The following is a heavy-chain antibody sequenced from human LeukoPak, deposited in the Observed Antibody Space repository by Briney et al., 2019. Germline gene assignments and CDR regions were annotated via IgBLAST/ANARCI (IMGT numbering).Heavy chain of an antibody. V-gene: IGHV4-30-2*01. D-gene: IGHD2-2*01. CDR2: IYHSGST. J-gene: IGHJ4*02. Sequence: KSSQTLSLTCTVSGGSISSGGYYWSWIRQPPGKGLEWIGYIYHSGSTYYNPSLKSRVTISVDTSKNQFSLKLSSVTAADTAVYYCAALPAASFNYFDYWGQGTLVTVSS. CDR3: AALPAASFNYFDY. CDR1: GGSISSGGYY.